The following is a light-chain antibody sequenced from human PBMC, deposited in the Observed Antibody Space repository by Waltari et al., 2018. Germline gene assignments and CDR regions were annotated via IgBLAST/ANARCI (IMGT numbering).Light chain of an antibody. V-gene: IGLV2-14*01. CDR1: SSAVGGYNH. Sequence: QSALTQPAPVSGSPGQSITIPCTGTSSAVGGYNHVSWCQKHPGKAPKLMIYEVSNRPSGVSNRFSGSKSGNTASLTISGLQAEDEADYYCSSYTSSSTYVFGTGTKVTVL. J-gene: IGLJ1*01. CDR3: SSYTSSSTYV. CDR2: EVS.